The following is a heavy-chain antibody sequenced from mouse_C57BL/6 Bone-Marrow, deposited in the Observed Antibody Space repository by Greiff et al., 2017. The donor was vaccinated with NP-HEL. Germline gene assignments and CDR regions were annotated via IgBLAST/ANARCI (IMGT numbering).Heavy chain of an antibody. CDR2: INPNDGGT. J-gene: IGHJ2*01. V-gene: IGHV1-18*01. Sequence: VQLQQSGPELVKPGASVKIPCKASGYTFTDYNMDWVKQSHGKSLEWIGDINPNDGGTIYNPKFKGKATLTVDTSSRTAYMQLRSLTSDDTAVSYYARPRGSSFYYDYWGQGNTLPVTA. D-gene: IGHD1-1*01. CDR1: GYTFTDYN. CDR3: ARPRGSSFYYDY.